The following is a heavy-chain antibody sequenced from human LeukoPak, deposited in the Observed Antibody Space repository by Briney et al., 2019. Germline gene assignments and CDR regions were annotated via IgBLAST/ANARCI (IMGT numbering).Heavy chain of an antibody. CDR1: GYTFTDYY. CDR2: IIPIFGTA. J-gene: IGHJ4*02. CDR3: AREHSYAQYYFDY. Sequence: ASVKVSCKASGYTFTDYYIHWVRQAPGQGLEWMGGIIPIFGTANYAQKFQGRVTITADESTSTAYMELSSLRSEDTAVYYCAREHSYAQYYFDYWGQGTLVTVSS. V-gene: IGHV1-69*13. D-gene: IGHD5-18*01.